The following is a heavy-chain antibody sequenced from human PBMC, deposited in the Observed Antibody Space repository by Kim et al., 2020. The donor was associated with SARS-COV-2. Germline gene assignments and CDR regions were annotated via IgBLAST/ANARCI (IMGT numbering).Heavy chain of an antibody. CDR2: ISYSGST. J-gene: IGHJ5*02. V-gene: IGHV4-61*01. CDR1: GGSVSSGSFY. D-gene: IGHD6-13*01. Sequence: SETLSLTCTVSGGSVSSGSFYWSWIRQPPGEGLEWSGYISYSGSTNYNPSLKSRVTMSVDTSKNQFSLKLTSVTAADTAVYYCARDHGGSSSSWYRRNWFDPWGQGTLVPVSS. CDR3: ARDHGGSSSSWYRRNWFDP.